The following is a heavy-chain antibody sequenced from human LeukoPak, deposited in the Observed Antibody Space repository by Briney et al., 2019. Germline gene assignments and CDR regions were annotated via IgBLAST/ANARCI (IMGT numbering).Heavy chain of an antibody. CDR1: GFTFSIYW. D-gene: IGHD5-24*01. CDR3: ARGALSGYTYALDV. CDR2: IDGNGSGS. V-gene: IGHV3-74*01. Sequence: GGSVTLSCEPSGFTFSIYWMYWVRQVPGGGRVWVSRIDGNGSGSSYAESVKGRFTISRDNAKNTMYLQMNTLKVEDTAVYYCARGALSGYTYALDVWGRGATATVTS. J-gene: IGHJ6*02.